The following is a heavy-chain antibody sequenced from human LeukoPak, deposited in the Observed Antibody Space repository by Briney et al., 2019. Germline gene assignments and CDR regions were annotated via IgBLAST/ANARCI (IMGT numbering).Heavy chain of an antibody. CDR3: ARGDGSGSGRWFDP. CDR1: GASISSGTYS. D-gene: IGHD3-10*01. J-gene: IGHJ5*02. Sequence: SETLSLTCTVSGASISSGTYSWSWIRQPPGEGLEWIGYIYHTGSTYYNPSLKSRVTISVDRSKNQFSLNLDSVTAADTALYYCARGDGSGSGRWFDPWGQGTLITVSS. V-gene: IGHV4-30-2*01. CDR2: IYHTGST.